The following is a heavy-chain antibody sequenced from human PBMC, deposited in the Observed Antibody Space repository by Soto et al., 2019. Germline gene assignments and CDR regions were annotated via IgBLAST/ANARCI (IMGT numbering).Heavy chain of an antibody. D-gene: IGHD6-19*01. CDR2: ISTTSSTI. J-gene: IGHJ4*02. CDR1: GFTFSSFS. CDR3: ARDGAISGCFDY. Sequence: EVQLVESGGGLVQPGGSLRLSCVASGFTFSSFSMNWVRQSPGKGLEWVSYISTTSSTIHYADSVKGRLTISRDNAKNSLYLQMISLRDEDTAVYYCARDGAISGCFDYWGQGTLVTVSS. V-gene: IGHV3-48*02.